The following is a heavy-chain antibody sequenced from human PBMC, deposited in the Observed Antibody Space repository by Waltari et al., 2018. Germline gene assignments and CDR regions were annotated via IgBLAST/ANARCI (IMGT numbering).Heavy chain of an antibody. V-gene: IGHV4-4*02. D-gene: IGHD2-15*01. J-gene: IGHJ4*02. CDR3: ARDRGKGLYLDS. CDR1: GDSLSSSDL. Sequence: QLQLEQSGPGLVKPSESLSLPCAVSGDSLSSSDLWNWVRQFPGKGLEWIGQVHRSGKTNYNPSLASRVTVSIDTSNNQFSLTMPSPTAADTAMYYCARDRGKGLYLDSWGQGTLVTVSP. CDR2: VHRSGKT.